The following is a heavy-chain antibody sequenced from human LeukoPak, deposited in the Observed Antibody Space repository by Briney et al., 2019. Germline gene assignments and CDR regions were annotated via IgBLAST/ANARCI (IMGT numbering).Heavy chain of an antibody. J-gene: IGHJ4*02. CDR1: GGSISNNNYY. V-gene: IGHV4-39*01. CDR2: IYYSGSP. D-gene: IGHD1-1*01. Sequence: SETLSLTCTVSGGSISNNNYYWAWIRQPPGKGLECIGSIYYSGSPYYNPSLKSRVTISVDTSKNQFSLRRSSVTAADTAVYYCATWRTAKTGFDYWGQGTLVTVSS. CDR3: ATWRTAKTGFDY.